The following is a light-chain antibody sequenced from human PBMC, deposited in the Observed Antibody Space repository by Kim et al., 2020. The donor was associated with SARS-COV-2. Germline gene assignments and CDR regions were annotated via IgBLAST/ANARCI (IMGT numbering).Light chain of an antibody. Sequence: EIVLTQSPATLSVSPGERVTLSCRASQSISNKLAWFQQTRGQPPRLLIYGASTRAAGIPARFSGSGSGTEFTLTISSLQSEDFAVYYCQHYNNWPLYTFGQGTKLEIK. CDR3: QHYNNWPLYT. CDR1: QSISNK. J-gene: IGKJ2*01. CDR2: GAS. V-gene: IGKV3-15*01.